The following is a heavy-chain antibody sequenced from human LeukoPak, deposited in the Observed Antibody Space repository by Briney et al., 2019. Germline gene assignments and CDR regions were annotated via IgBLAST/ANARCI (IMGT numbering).Heavy chain of an antibody. V-gene: IGHV3-23*01. J-gene: IGHJ5*01. CDR3: TRAGYSSGFDS. CDR2: ISGSGGST. Sequence: GGSLRLSCAASGFTFSNYAMTWVRQAPGKGLEWVSVISGSGGSTYYADSVKGRFTISRDNSNNTLYVQMNSLIAEDTAVYFCTRAGYSSGFDSWGQGTLVTVSS. D-gene: IGHD6-19*01. CDR1: GFTFSNYA.